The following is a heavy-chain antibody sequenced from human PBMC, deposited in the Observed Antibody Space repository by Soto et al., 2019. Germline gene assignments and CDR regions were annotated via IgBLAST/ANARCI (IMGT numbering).Heavy chain of an antibody. V-gene: IGHV4-30-4*01. Sequence: PSETLSLTCTVSGGSISSGDYYWSWIRQPPGKGLEWIGYIYYSGSTYYNPSLKSRVTMSVDRSKNQFSLKLSSVTAADTAVYYCASSFRYSSSWYNWFDPWGQGTLVTVSS. CDR2: IYYSGST. J-gene: IGHJ5*02. D-gene: IGHD6-13*01. CDR3: ASSFRYSSSWYNWFDP. CDR1: GGSISSGDYY.